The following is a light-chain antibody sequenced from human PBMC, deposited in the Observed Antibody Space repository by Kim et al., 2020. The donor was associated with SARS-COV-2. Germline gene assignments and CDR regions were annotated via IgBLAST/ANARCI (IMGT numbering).Light chain of an antibody. Sequence: GQSITISCTGTLSDVGAYNLVSWYRQHPGKVPKLIIFEVTKRPSGISDRFSGSKSGNTASLTISGVQAEDEADYYCCSYAGSGTMMFGGGTKVTVL. V-gene: IGLV2-23*02. CDR2: EVT. CDR1: LSDVGAYNL. CDR3: CSYAGSGTMM. J-gene: IGLJ3*02.